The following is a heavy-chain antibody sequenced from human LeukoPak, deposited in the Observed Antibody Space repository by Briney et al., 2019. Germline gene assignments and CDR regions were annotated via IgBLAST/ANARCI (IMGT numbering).Heavy chain of an antibody. V-gene: IGHV1-46*01. D-gene: IGHD6-13*01. CDR3: ARGDVAAAAQASFDY. CDR2: INPSGGST. Sequence: ASVKVSCKASGYTFTSYYMHWVRQAPGQGLEWMGIINPSGGSTSYAQKFQGRVTMTRDTSTSTVYMELSSLRSEDTAVYYCARGDVAAAAQASFDYWGQGTLVTVSS. J-gene: IGHJ4*02. CDR1: GYTFTSYY.